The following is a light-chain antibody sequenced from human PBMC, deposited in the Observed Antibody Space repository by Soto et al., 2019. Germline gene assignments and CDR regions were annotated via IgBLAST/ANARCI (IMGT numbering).Light chain of an antibody. CDR1: QTVSNN. CDR2: FAS. V-gene: IGKV3-15*01. Sequence: ERVMTQSPATLSVSPGEKATLSCRASQTVSNNLAWYQQKPGQAPRLLIYFASTRATGIPARFSGSGSGTEFTLTISTLQCEDFAVSYCQQYNEWPLTFGGGTKVETK. CDR3: QQYNEWPLT. J-gene: IGKJ4*01.